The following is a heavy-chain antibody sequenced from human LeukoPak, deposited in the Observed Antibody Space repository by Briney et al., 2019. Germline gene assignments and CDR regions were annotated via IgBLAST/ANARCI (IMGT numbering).Heavy chain of an antibody. CDR1: GGSISSYY. J-gene: IGHJ3*02. V-gene: IGHV4-59*01. Sequence: TASETLSLTCTVSGGSISSYYWSWIRQPPGKGLEWIGYVYYSGTTNYNPSLKSRVTISVDTSKNQFSLKLSSVTAADTAVYFCARDPQGGTTSDAFDIWGQGTMVTVSS. CDR3: ARDPQGGTTSDAFDI. D-gene: IGHD1-1*01. CDR2: VYYSGTT.